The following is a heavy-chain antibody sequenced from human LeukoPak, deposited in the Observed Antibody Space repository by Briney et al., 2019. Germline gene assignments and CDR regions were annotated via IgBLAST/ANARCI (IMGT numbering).Heavy chain of an antibody. CDR2: IQYDGRNK. J-gene: IGHJ4*02. D-gene: IGHD2-15*01. V-gene: IGHV3-30*02. CDR1: GFTFSLFG. Sequence: GGSLRLSCAASGFTFSLFGMHWVRQTPGKGLEWVSFIQYDGRNKYYGDSVQGRFTISRDNSKNTLYLQMNSLRAEDTAVYYCAKDHPELGYCSSGSCYRQPDYWGQGTLVTVSS. CDR3: AKDHPELGYCSSGSCYRQPDY.